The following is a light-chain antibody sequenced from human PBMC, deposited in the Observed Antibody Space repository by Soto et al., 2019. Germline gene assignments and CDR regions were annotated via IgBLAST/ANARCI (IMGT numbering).Light chain of an antibody. CDR2: GNS. CDR1: SSNIGAHYD. J-gene: IGLJ2*01. Sequence: QSVLTQPPSVSGAPGQRVTISCTGSSSNIGAHYDVHWYQQLPGTAPKLLIYGNSNRPSGVPDRFSGSKSGTSASLAITGLQAEDEAVYYCNSYVTSNVVVFGGGTKLTVL. CDR3: NSYVTSNVVV. V-gene: IGLV1-40*01.